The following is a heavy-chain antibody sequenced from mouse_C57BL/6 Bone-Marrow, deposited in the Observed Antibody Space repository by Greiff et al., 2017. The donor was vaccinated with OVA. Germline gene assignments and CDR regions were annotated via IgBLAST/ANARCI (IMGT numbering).Heavy chain of an antibody. CDR2: LDPEDGKT. CDR3: ARGDYDYPYAMDY. D-gene: IGHD2-4*01. J-gene: IGHJ4*01. V-gene: IGHV14-2*01. CDR1: GFNIKDYY. Sequence: EVKLQESGAELVKPGASVKLSCTASGFNIKDYYMHWVKQRTEQGLEWIGRLDPEDGKTKYAPKFQGKATITADTSSNTAYLQLSSLTSEDTAVYYCARGDYDYPYAMDYWGQGTSVTVSS.